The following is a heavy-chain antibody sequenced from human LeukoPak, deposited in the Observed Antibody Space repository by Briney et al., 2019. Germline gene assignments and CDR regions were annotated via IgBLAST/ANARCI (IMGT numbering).Heavy chain of an antibody. Sequence: PGGPLRLSCAASGFTLDYYAMRWVGPAPRRGLGWVSLICGDGGNTYYADPVKGRLTISRDNSKNSLYLQMNSLRTEDTALYYWAKNSLLYGDYGKFDPGGQGTLVTVSS. J-gene: IGHJ5*02. CDR2: ICGDGGNT. V-gene: IGHV3-43*02. D-gene: IGHD4-17*01. CDR1: GFTLDYYA. CDR3: AKNSLLYGDYGKFDP.